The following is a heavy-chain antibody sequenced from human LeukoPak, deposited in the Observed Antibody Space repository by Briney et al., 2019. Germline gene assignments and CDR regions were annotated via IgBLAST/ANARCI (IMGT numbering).Heavy chain of an antibody. D-gene: IGHD2-2*01. CDR1: GFTFSSYA. CDR3: AKDKKMWITSCYDY. Sequence: QPGGSLRLSCAASGFTFSSYAMSWVRQAPGRGLEWVSAISGSGGSTYYADSVKGRFTISRDNSKNTLYLQMNSLRAEDTAVYYCAKDKKMWITSCYDYWGQGTLVTVSS. J-gene: IGHJ4*02. V-gene: IGHV3-23*01. CDR2: ISGSGGST.